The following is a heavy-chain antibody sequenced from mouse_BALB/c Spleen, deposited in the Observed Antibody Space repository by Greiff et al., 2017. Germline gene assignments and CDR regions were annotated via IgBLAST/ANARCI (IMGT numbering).Heavy chain of an antibody. J-gene: IGHJ4*01. CDR2: IDPYDSET. V-gene: IGHV1-52*01. CDR1: GYTFTSYW. Sequence: QVQLQQPGAELVRPGASVKLSCKASGYTFTSYWMNWVKQRPEQGLEWIGRIDPYDSETHSKQKLKDKAILTVDKSSSTAYMQLSSMTSEDSAVYYCARKILLLRDYAMDYWGQGTSVTVSS. CDR3: ARKILLLRDYAMDY. D-gene: IGHD1-1*01.